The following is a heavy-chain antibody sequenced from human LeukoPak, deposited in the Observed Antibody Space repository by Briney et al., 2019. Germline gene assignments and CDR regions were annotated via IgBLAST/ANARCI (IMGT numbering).Heavy chain of an antibody. J-gene: IGHJ4*02. V-gene: IGHV3-23*01. Sequence: GASLRLSCAASGFTFSSYAMSWVRQAPGKGLEWVSAISGSGGSTYYADSVKGRFTISRDNSKNTPYLQMNSLRAEDTAVYYCAKEFRDSSGPTFDYWGQGTLVTVSS. CDR2: ISGSGGST. CDR1: GFTFSSYA. D-gene: IGHD3-22*01. CDR3: AKEFRDSSGPTFDY.